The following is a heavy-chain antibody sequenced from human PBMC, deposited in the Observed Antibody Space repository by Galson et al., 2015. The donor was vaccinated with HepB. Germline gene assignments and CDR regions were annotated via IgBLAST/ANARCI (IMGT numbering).Heavy chain of an antibody. V-gene: IGHV3-74*01. J-gene: IGHJ4*02. D-gene: IGHD1-7*01. CDR2: MNSDGSTT. Sequence: SLRLSCAASGFTFSAYWMHWVRQAPGEGLVWISRMNSDGSTTNYADSVKGRFTISRDNAKNTPYLQMNSLRAEDTAVYYCATAGNYRFDNWGQGTLVTVSS. CDR1: GFTFSAYW. CDR3: ATAGNYRFDN.